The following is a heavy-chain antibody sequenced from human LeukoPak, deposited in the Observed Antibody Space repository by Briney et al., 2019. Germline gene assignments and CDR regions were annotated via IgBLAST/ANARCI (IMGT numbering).Heavy chain of an antibody. CDR2: ISAYNGNT. V-gene: IGHV1-18*01. CDR3: ARDVVPRAYYDFWSGYQTKNWFDP. J-gene: IGHJ5*02. Sequence: ASVKVSCKASGYTFTSSGISWVRQAPGQGLEWMGWISAYNGNTNYAQKLQGRVTMTTDTSTSTAYMELRSLRTDDTAVYYCARDVVPRAYYDFWSGYQTKNWFDPWGQGTLVTVSS. CDR1: GYTFTSSG. D-gene: IGHD3-3*01.